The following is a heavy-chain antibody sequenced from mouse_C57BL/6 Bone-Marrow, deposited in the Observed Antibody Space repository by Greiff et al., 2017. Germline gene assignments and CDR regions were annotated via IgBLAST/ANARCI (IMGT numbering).Heavy chain of an antibody. V-gene: IGHV1-55*01. CDR2: IYPGSGST. D-gene: IGHD1-1*01. J-gene: IGHJ4*01. Sequence: QVQLQQPGAELVKPGASVKMSCKASGYTFTSYWITWVKQRPGQGLEWIGDIYPGSGSTNYNEKFKSKATLTVDTSYSTAYMQLSSLTSEDSAVYYCSRPTKYYYYAMDYGGQGTSVTVSS. CDR3: SRPTKYYYYAMDY. CDR1: GYTFTSYW.